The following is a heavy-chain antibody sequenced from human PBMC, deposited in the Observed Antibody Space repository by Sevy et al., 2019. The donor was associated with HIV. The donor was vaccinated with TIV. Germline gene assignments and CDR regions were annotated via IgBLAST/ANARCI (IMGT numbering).Heavy chain of an antibody. J-gene: IGHJ4*02. CDR1: GFTFSGSA. V-gene: IGHV3-73*01. D-gene: IGHD2-8*01. CDR3: PRGYCTEGVCYNFDY. CDR2: IRSKANNYAT. Sequence: GGSLRLSCAASGFTFSGSAMHWIRQTSGEGLEWVGRIRSKANNYATTYAASVKGRFTISRDDSKNTAYLQMNSLKVEDTAVYYCPRGYCTEGVCYNFDYWGQGTLVTVSS.